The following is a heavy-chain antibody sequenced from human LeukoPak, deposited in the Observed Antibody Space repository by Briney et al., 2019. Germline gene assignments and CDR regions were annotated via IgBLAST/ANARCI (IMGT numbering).Heavy chain of an antibody. D-gene: IGHD3-22*01. V-gene: IGHV5-51*01. Sequence: GESLKISCKGSGYGFTSYWIGWVRQMPGKGLEWIGIIYPGDSDTRYSPSFQGQVTISADKSISTAYLQWSSLKASGTAMYYCARHGVRYYYDSSGELAFDYWGQGTLVTVSS. CDR3: ARHGVRYYYDSSGELAFDY. CDR2: IYPGDSDT. J-gene: IGHJ4*02. CDR1: GYGFTSYW.